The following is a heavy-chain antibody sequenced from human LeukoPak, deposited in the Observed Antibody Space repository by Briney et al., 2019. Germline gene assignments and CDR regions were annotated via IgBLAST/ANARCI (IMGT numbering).Heavy chain of an antibody. D-gene: IGHD3-9*01. CDR3: AKDYDILTGYYRNLIGGTYDY. J-gene: IGHJ4*02. CDR1: GFTFSSYG. V-gene: IGHV3-30*02. CDR2: IRYDGSNK. Sequence: PGGSLRLSCAASGFTFSSYGMHWVRQAPGKGLEWVAFIRYDGSNKYYADSVKGRFTISRDNSKNTLYLQMNSLRAEDTAVYYCAKDYDILTGYYRNLIGGTYDYWGQGTLVTVSS.